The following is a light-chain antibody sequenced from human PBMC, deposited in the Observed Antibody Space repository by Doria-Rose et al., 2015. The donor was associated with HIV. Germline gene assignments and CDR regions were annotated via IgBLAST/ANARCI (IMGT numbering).Light chain of an antibody. CDR3: HQYGTSWT. Sequence: TQPPGTLSLSPGERATLSCRASQSFSSTYLACYQQLPGQAPSLLIYDGSARTTGIPDRFSASVSVTDVTLTISRLVPEDFARDYCHQYGTSWTFGQGTKEE. CDR2: DGS. J-gene: IGKJ1*01. CDR1: QSFSSTY. V-gene: IGKV3-20*01.